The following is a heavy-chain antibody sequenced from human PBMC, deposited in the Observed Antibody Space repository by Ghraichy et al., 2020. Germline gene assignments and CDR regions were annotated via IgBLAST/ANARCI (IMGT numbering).Heavy chain of an antibody. Sequence: SETLSLTCAVYGGSFSGYYWSWIRQPPGKGLEWIGEINHSGSTNYNPSLKSRVTISVDTSKNQFSLKLSSVTAADTAVYYCARRGVEMATIGDAFDIWSQGTMVTVSS. CDR1: GGSFSGYY. D-gene: IGHD5-24*01. CDR2: INHSGST. J-gene: IGHJ3*02. V-gene: IGHV4-34*01. CDR3: ARRGVEMATIGDAFDI.